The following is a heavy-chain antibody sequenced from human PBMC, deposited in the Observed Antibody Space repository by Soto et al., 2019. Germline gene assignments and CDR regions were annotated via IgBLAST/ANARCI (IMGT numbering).Heavy chain of an antibody. CDR2: IYWDDDK. Sequence: QITLKESGPTLVEPTETLTLTCSFSGFSLTTRPMGVGWIRQPPGKALEWLAVIYWDDDKRYNPSLRSRLTITKDTSKKQVVLTMTYMEPPDTATYYCAHRLGGFTWNDGYLDYWGQGTRVTVSS. D-gene: IGHD1-1*01. J-gene: IGHJ4*02. CDR3: AHRLGGFTWNDGYLDY. V-gene: IGHV2-5*02. CDR1: GFSLTTRPMG.